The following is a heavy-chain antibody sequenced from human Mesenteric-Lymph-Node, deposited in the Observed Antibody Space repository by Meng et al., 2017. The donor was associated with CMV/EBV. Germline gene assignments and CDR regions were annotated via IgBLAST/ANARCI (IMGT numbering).Heavy chain of an antibody. CDR3: ARLPWGSYRPGDFFL. Sequence: GGSLRLSCAASGFTFSSYGMHWVRQAPGKGLEWVAFIRYDGSNKYYADSVKGRFTISRDKSKNTLLLEMNSLRAEDTAVYYCARLPWGSYRPGDFFLWGQGTLVTVSS. J-gene: IGHJ4*02. V-gene: IGHV3-30*02. CDR2: IRYDGSNK. CDR1: GFTFSSYG. D-gene: IGHD3-16*02.